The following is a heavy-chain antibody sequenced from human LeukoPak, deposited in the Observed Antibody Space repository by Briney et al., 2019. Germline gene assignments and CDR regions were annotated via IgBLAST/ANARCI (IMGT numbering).Heavy chain of an antibody. J-gene: IGHJ4*02. Sequence: SETLSLTCAVYGGSFSGYYWSWIRQPPGKGLEWIGEINHSGGTYYNPSPKSRVTLSVDTSKNQFSLKMNSVTAADTAVYYCARGRYSQYFDYWGQGTLVTVSS. CDR3: ARGRYSQYFDY. CDR1: GGSFSGYY. D-gene: IGHD5-18*01. CDR2: INHSGGT. V-gene: IGHV4-34*01.